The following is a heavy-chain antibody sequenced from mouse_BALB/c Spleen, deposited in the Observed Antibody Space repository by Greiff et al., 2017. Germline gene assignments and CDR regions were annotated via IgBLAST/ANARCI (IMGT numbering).Heavy chain of an antibody. CDR1: GFTFSSYA. CDR2: ISSGGSYT. V-gene: IGHV5-9-4*01. CDR3: ARGYYGSSYAMDY. Sequence: DVKLVESGGGLVKPGGSLKLSCAASGFTFSSYAMSWVRQSPEKRLEWVAEISSGGSYTYYPDTVTGRFTISRDNAKNTLYLEMSSLRSEDTAMYYCARGYYGSSYAMDYWGQGTSVTVSS. J-gene: IGHJ4*01. D-gene: IGHD1-1*01.